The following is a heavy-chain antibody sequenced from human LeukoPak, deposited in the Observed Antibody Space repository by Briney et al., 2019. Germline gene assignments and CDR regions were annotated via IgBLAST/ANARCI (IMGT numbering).Heavy chain of an antibody. D-gene: IGHD1-26*01. V-gene: IGHV3-48*02. CDR1: GFTFSSYN. Sequence: PGPSLRLSCATSGFTFSSYNMSWVRQAPGKGLEWISYITTSGDTIYYADSVKGRFTISRDNAKNSMYLQMNSLKDEDTAVYYCARRIVGAFPFDYWGQGTLVTVSS. CDR3: ARRIVGAFPFDY. CDR2: ITTSGDTI. J-gene: IGHJ4*02.